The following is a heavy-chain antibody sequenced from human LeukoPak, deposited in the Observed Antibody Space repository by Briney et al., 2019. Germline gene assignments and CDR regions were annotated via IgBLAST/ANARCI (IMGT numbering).Heavy chain of an antibody. CDR2: INPNSGGT. J-gene: IGHJ4*02. Sequence: VASVKVSCKASGYTFTGYYMHWVRQAPGQGLEWMGWINPNSGGTNYAQKFQGRVTMTRDTSISTAYMELSRLRSDDTAVYYCARDVPDDFWSGYYSPNYFDYWGQGTLVTVPS. CDR3: ARDVPDDFWSGYYSPNYFDY. D-gene: IGHD3-3*01. V-gene: IGHV1-2*02. CDR1: GYTFTGYY.